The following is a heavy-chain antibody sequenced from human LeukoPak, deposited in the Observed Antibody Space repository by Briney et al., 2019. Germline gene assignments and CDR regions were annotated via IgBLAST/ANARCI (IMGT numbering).Heavy chain of an antibody. D-gene: IGHD5-12*01. V-gene: IGHV1-46*01. J-gene: IGHJ4*02. Sequence: KSGGSLRLSCAASGYTFTSYFMHWVRQAPGQGLEWMGTVNPYDGSTNYAQNFQGRVTMTRGTSTSTFYMELSSLRSEDTALYFCARARGYSGYHPIDYWGPGTLVTVSS. CDR2: VNPYDGST. CDR1: GYTFTSYF. CDR3: ARARGYSGYHPIDY.